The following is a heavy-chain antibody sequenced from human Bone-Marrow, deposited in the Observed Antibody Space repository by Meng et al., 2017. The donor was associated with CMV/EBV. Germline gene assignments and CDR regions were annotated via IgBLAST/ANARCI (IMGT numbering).Heavy chain of an antibody. J-gene: IGHJ4*02. CDR2: IYPGDSDT. V-gene: IGHV5-51*01. Sequence: CKGSGYSFTSYWIGWVRQMPGKGLEWMGIIYPGDSDTRYSPSFQGQVTISADKSISTAYLQWSSLKASDTAMYYCARQFGSSSPRFDYWGQGTLVTVSS. D-gene: IGHD6-6*01. CDR3: ARQFGSSSPRFDY. CDR1: GYSFTSYW.